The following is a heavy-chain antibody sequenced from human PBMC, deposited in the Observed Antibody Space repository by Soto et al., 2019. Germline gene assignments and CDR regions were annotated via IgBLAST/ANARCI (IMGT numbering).Heavy chain of an antibody. Sequence: QVQLVESGGGVVQPGRSLRLSCAASGFTFSSYGMHWVRQAPGKGLEWVAVIWYDGSNKYYADSVKGRFTISRDNSKNTLYLQMNSRRAEDTAVYYCARDEYCSGGSCYSIGYYGMDVWGQGTTVTVSS. CDR2: IWYDGSNK. CDR1: GFTFSSYG. D-gene: IGHD2-15*01. J-gene: IGHJ6*02. CDR3: ARDEYCSGGSCYSIGYYGMDV. V-gene: IGHV3-33*01.